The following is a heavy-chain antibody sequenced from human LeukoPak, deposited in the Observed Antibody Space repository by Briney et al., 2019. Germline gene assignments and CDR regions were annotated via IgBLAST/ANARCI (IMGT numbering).Heavy chain of an antibody. CDR1: GFTFSSYW. Sequence: GGSLRLSCTASGFTFSSYWMSWVRQDPGKGLEWVANIKQDGGEKDYVDSVKGRFTISRDNAKNSLYLQMNSLRAEDTAVYYCAKYCGGDCYGMDVWGQGTTVTVSS. CDR3: AKYCGGDCYGMDV. CDR2: IKQDGGEK. J-gene: IGHJ6*02. V-gene: IGHV3-7*01. D-gene: IGHD2-21*01.